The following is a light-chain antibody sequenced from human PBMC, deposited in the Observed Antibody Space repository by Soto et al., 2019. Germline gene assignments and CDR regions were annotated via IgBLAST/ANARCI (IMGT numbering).Light chain of an antibody. CDR1: SSNIGSNA. CDR3: AAWDDSLNGYV. V-gene: IGLV1-44*01. J-gene: IGLJ1*01. Sequence: SVLTQPPSASGTPGQRVTISCSGSSSNIGSNAVNWYQQLPGTAPKLLIYSNNQRPSGVPDRFSGSKSGTSASLAISGLQSGDEADYYCAAWDDSLNGYVFGTGTSFTVL. CDR2: SNN.